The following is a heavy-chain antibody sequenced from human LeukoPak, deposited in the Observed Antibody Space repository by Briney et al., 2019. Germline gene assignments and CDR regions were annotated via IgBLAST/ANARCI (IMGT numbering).Heavy chain of an antibody. J-gene: IGHJ5*02. Sequence: GGSLRLSCAASGFTFSSYAMHWVRQAPGKGLEWVAVISYDGSNKYYADSVKGRFTISRDNPKNTLYLQMNSLRAEDTAVYYCARGVSYCSSTSCYAGWFDPWGQGTLVTVSS. D-gene: IGHD2-2*01. CDR1: GFTFSSYA. CDR3: ARGVSYCSSTSCYAGWFDP. CDR2: ISYDGSNK. V-gene: IGHV3-30-3*01.